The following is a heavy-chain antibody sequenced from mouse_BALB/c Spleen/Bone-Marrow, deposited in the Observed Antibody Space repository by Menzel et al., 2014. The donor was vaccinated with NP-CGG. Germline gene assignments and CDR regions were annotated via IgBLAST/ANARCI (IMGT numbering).Heavy chain of an antibody. J-gene: IGHJ4*01. CDR3: AKAGYYYAMDY. CDR2: INPYNGGT. CDR1: GYSFTGYT. Sequence: EVKLMESGPELAKPGASMKISCKASGYSFTGYTMNWVKQGHGKNLERIGLINPYNGGTSYNQKFKGKATLTVDKSSSTAYMELLSLTSEDSAVYYCAKAGYYYAMDYWGQGTSVTVSS. V-gene: IGHV1-18*01.